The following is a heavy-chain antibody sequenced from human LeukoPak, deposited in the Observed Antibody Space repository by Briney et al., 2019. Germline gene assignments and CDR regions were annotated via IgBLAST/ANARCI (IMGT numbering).Heavy chain of an antibody. CDR2: ISWNSGNM. CDR1: GFMFNDYA. D-gene: IGHD6-13*01. CDR3: AKGPGLGAGKRYLDL. V-gene: IGHV3-9*01. J-gene: IGHJ2*01. Sequence: PGRSLRLSCAPSGFMFNDYALHWVRQAPGKGLEWVSSISWNSGNMYYVDSVKGRFTISRDNAKNSLSLQMNSLKPEDTALYYCAKGPGLGAGKRYLDLWDRGTLVIVSS.